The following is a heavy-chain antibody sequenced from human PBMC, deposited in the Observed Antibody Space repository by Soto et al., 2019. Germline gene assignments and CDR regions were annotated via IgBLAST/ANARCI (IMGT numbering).Heavy chain of an antibody. Sequence: QVQLVESGGGVVQPGRSLRLSCAASGFTFSSYAMHWVRQAPGKGLEWVAVISYDGSNKYYADSVKGRFTISRDNSKNTLYLQMNSLRAEDTAVYYCAGSDYGDSLLGVYWGQGTLVTVSS. J-gene: IGHJ4*02. CDR2: ISYDGSNK. D-gene: IGHD4-17*01. CDR3: AGSDYGDSLLGVY. V-gene: IGHV3-30-3*01. CDR1: GFTFSSYA.